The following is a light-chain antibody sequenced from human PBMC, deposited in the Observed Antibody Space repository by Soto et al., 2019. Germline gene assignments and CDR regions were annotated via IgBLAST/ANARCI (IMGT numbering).Light chain of an antibody. V-gene: IGKV2-30*01. CDR2: EVS. CDR1: QILVNSDGNTY. Sequence: DVVMTQSPLSLSVTLGQPSSISCTSSQILVNSDGNTYLNWFRQRPGQSPRRLIYEVSKRASGVPDRFSGSGSGTDFTLKISRVEAEDIGVYYCMQGTHWPRTFGQGTKVDIK. CDR3: MQGTHWPRT. J-gene: IGKJ1*01.